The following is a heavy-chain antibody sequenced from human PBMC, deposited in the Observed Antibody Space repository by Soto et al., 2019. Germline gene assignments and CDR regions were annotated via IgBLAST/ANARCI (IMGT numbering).Heavy chain of an antibody. CDR3: ARHDLMGTMVRGVSFDY. D-gene: IGHD3-10*01. CDR1: GYTFTSYG. V-gene: IGHV1-18*01. Sequence: QVQLVQSGAEVKKPGASVKVSCKASGYTFTSYGISWVRQAPGQGLEWMGWISAYNGNTNYAQKLQGRVTMTTDTSTSTAYMELRSLSSDDTAVYYCARHDLMGTMVRGVSFDYWGQGTLVTVSS. CDR2: ISAYNGNT. J-gene: IGHJ4*02.